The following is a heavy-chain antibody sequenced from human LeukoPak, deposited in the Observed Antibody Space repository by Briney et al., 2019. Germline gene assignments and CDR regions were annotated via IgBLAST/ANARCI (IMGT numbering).Heavy chain of an antibody. Sequence: GGSLRLSCAASGFTFSSYAMSWVRQAPGKGLEWVSAISGSGGSTYYADSVKGRFTTSRDNSKNTLYLQMNSLRAEDTAVYYCAKVYVLRFLEWYFDYWGQGTLVTVSS. CDR1: GFTFSSYA. D-gene: IGHD3-3*01. CDR2: ISGSGGST. CDR3: AKVYVLRFLEWYFDY. J-gene: IGHJ4*02. V-gene: IGHV3-23*01.